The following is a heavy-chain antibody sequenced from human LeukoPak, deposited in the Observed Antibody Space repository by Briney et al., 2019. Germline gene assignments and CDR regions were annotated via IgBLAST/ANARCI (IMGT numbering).Heavy chain of an antibody. Sequence: GGSLRLSCAASGFTFSSYAMSWVRQAPGKGLEWVSAISGSGGSTYYADSVKGRFTISRENSKNTLYLQMNNLRAEDTAVYYCAKDFWKVYGSGKGAFDIWGQGTMVTVSS. J-gene: IGHJ3*02. CDR3: AKDFWKVYGSGKGAFDI. CDR1: GFTFSSYA. V-gene: IGHV3-23*01. CDR2: ISGSGGST. D-gene: IGHD3-10*01.